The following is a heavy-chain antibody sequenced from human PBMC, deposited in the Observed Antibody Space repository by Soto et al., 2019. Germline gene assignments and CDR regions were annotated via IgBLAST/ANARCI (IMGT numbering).Heavy chain of an antibody. V-gene: IGHV4-34*01. CDR3: AGFTIFGVVISSFYMAV. J-gene: IGHJ6*03. Sequence: SETLSLTCAVYGGSFSGYYWSWIRQPPGKGLEWIGEINHSGSTNYNPSLKSRVTISVDTSKNQFSLKLSSVTAADTVVYYFAGFTIFGVVISSFYMAVGGKGTTVPVSS. CDR2: INHSGST. D-gene: IGHD3-3*01. CDR1: GGSFSGYY.